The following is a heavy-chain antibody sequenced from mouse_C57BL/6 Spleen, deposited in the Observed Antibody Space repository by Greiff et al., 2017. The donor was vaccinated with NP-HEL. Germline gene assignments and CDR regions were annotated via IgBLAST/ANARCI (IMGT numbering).Heavy chain of an antibody. CDR1: GYTFTSYW. CDR3: ARTTVVVPYFDY. CDR2: IHPNSGST. Sequence: VKLQQPGAELVKPGASVKLSCKASGYTFTSYWMHWVKQRPGQGLEWIGMIHPNSGSTNYNEKFKSKATLTVDKSSSTAYMQLSSLTSEDSAVYYCARTTVVVPYFDYWGQGTTLTVSS. D-gene: IGHD1-1*01. J-gene: IGHJ2*01. V-gene: IGHV1-64*01.